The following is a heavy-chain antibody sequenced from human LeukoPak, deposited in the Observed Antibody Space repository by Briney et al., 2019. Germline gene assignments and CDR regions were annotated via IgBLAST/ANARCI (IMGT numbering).Heavy chain of an antibody. CDR3: VRSLATSGMY. Sequence: NTSETLSLTCTVSGGSISSGGYYWSWIRQPPGKGLEWIGSTPYSGDTVYNPSLKSRIIISVDTSKNQFSLKLTSVTAADTAVYYCVRSLATSGMYWGQGTLVTVSS. CDR1: GGSISSGGYY. J-gene: IGHJ4*02. D-gene: IGHD6-13*01. CDR2: TPYSGDT. V-gene: IGHV4-39*01.